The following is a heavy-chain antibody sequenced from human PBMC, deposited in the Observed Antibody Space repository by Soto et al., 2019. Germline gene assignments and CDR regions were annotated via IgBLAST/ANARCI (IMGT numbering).Heavy chain of an antibody. CDR1: GGSISSSSYY. CDR2: IYYSGST. Sequence: SETLSLTCTVSGGSISSSSYYWVWIRQPPGKGLEWIGSIYYSGSTYYNPSLKSRVTISVDTSKNQFSLKLSSVTAADTAVYYCARRRLSKYYDSSGYYQIDYWGQGTLVTVSS. J-gene: IGHJ4*02. CDR3: ARRRLSKYYDSSGYYQIDY. D-gene: IGHD3-22*01. V-gene: IGHV4-39*01.